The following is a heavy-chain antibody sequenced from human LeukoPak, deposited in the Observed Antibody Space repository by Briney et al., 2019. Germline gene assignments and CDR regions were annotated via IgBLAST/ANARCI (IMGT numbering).Heavy chain of an antibody. J-gene: IGHJ4*02. CDR3: AKDLIA. Sequence: GGSLRLSCAVSGFTFSSYAMHWVRQAPGEGLKWVAVISYDGSTKYYADSVKGRFTISRDNSKDTLYLQMNSLRPEDTAVYYCAKDLIAWGQGTLVTVSS. V-gene: IGHV3-30*04. CDR2: ISYDGSTK. CDR1: GFTFSSYA.